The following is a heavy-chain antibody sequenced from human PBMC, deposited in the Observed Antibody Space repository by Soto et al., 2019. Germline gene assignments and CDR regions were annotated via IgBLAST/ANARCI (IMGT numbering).Heavy chain of an antibody. CDR1: GFTFTSSA. J-gene: IGHJ4*02. Sequence: VKVSCKASGFTFTSSAVQWVRQARGQRLEWMGWIVVGSGNTNYAQRFQERVTITRDMSTSTAYMELSSLISEDTAVYYCAADGDGYDQKVDYWGQGTLVTVSS. V-gene: IGHV1-58*01. CDR2: IVVGSGNT. D-gene: IGHD2-21*01. CDR3: AADGDGYDQKVDY.